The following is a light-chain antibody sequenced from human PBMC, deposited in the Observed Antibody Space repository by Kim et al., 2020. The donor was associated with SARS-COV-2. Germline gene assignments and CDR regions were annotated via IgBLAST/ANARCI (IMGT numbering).Light chain of an antibody. CDR2: DAS. V-gene: IGKV3-11*01. J-gene: IGKJ2*01. CDR3: QHRSNWYT. Sequence: LCLSPADTATLSCRASPSVSIYLAWYQHKPGQAPRLLISDASNRATGIPPRFTGSGSETDFTLTITSLEPEDSAVYYCQHRSNWYTFGQGTKLEI. CDR1: PSVSIY.